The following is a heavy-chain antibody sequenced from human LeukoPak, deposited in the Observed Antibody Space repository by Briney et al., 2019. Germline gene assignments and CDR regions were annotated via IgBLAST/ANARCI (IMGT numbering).Heavy chain of an antibody. D-gene: IGHD6-13*01. Sequence: GASVKVSCKASGYTFTGYYMHWVRQAPGQGLEWMGWINPNSGGTNYAQKFQGRVTMTRDTSISTAYMELSRLRSDDTAVYYCARVAEAAGTEFDYWGQGTLVTVSS. J-gene: IGHJ4*02. V-gene: IGHV1-2*02. CDR2: INPNSGGT. CDR3: ARVAEAAGTEFDY. CDR1: GYTFTGYY.